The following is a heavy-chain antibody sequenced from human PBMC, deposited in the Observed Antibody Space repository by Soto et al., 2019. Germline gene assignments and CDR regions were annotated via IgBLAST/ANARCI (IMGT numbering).Heavy chain of an antibody. CDR1: GFTFSSFE. D-gene: IGHD1-1*01. CDR2: ISSDGTTI. J-gene: IGHJ4*02. V-gene: IGHV3-48*03. CDR3: ARRGTLDS. Sequence: GGSLRLSCAASGFTFSSFEMNWVRQAPGKGLEWVSYISSDGTTIYYADSVKGRFTISRDNAKNSLFLQINSLRAGDTAVYFCARRGTLDSWGQGTLVTVYS.